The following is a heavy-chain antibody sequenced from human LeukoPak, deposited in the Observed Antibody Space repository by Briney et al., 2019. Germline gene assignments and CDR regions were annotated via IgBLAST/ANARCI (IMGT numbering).Heavy chain of an antibody. D-gene: IGHD1-1*01. CDR1: GFTFSIYS. CDR3: ARDYKGRPYGMDV. Sequence: GGSLRLSCAASGFTFSIYSMNWVRQAPGKGLEWVSSISSSSSYIYYADSVKGRFTISRDNAKNSLYLQMNSLRAEDTAVYYCARDYKGRPYGMDVWGQGTTVTVSS. CDR2: ISSSSSYI. J-gene: IGHJ6*02. V-gene: IGHV3-21*01.